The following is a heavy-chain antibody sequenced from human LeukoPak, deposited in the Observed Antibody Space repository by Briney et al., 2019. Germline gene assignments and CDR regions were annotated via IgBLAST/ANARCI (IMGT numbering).Heavy chain of an antibody. D-gene: IGHD1-26*01. CDR2: IKQDGSEK. CDR3: AKYPRGLLGNWFGP. J-gene: IGHJ5*02. V-gene: IGHV3-7*03. CDR1: GFTFSSYW. Sequence: GGSLRLSCAASGFTFSSYWMSWVRQAPGKGLEWVANIKQDGSEKYYVDSVKGRFTISRDNAKNSLYLQMNSLRAEDTAVYYCAKYPRGLLGNWFGPWGQGTLVTVSS.